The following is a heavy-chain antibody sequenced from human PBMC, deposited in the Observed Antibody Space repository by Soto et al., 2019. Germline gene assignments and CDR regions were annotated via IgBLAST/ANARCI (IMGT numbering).Heavy chain of an antibody. J-gene: IGHJ4*02. CDR2: ISYDGSNK. Sequence: PGGSLRLSCAASGYTFSSYGMHWVRQAPGKGLEWVAVISYDGSNKYYADSAKGRFTISRDNSKNTLYLQMNSLRAEDTAVYYCAKETVYYDFWSGYYDYWGQGTLVTVSS. CDR3: AKETVYYDFWSGYYDY. V-gene: IGHV3-30*18. D-gene: IGHD3-3*01. CDR1: GYTFSSYG.